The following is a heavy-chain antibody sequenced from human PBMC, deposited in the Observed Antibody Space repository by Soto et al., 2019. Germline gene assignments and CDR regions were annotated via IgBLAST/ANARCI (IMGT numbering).Heavy chain of an antibody. CDR1: GFTFSSYA. V-gene: IGHV3-23*01. Sequence: GGSLRLSCAASGFTFSSYAMSWVRQAPGKGLEWVSAISGSGGSTYYADSVKGRFTISRDNSKNTLYLQMNSLRAEDTAVYYCAKDGRNYYYYYGMDVWGQGTTVTVSS. CDR3: AKDGRNYYYYYGMDV. CDR2: ISGSGGST. J-gene: IGHJ6*02.